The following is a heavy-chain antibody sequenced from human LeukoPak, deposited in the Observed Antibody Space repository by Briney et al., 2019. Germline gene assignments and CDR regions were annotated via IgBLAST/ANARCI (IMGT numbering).Heavy chain of an antibody. CDR1: GFTFSSYW. V-gene: IGHV3-7*01. J-gene: IGHJ4*02. Sequence: GGSLRLSCAASGFTFSSYWMSWVRQAPGKGLEWVANIKQDGSEKYYVDSVKGRFTISRDNAENSLYLQMNSLRAEDAALYYCARASIALGPYYFGYWGQGTLVTVSS. D-gene: IGHD6-13*01. CDR2: IKQDGSEK. CDR3: ARASIALGPYYFGY.